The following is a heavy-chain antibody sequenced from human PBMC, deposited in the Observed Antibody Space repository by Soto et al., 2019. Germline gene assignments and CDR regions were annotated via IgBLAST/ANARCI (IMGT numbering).Heavy chain of an antibody. Sequence: EVQLLESGGGLVQPGGSLRLSCEASGFTFRTYAMTWVRQAPGKGLEWVSYISDSGDSTYYADTVKGRFNISRDNSKNTLYLQMNSLTAADTAVYYCAPLWFGFLYYCAHWGQGTLVTVSS. CDR3: APLWFGFLYYCAH. J-gene: IGHJ4*02. CDR2: ISDSGDST. CDR1: GFTFRTYA. V-gene: IGHV3-23*01. D-gene: IGHD3-10*01.